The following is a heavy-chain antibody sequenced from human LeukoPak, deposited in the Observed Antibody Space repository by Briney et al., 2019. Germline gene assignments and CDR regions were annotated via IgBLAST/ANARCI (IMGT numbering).Heavy chain of an antibody. V-gene: IGHV5-51*01. CDR2: IYPGDSGT. CDR1: GYSFSSYW. CDR3: ARLWVATLDS. Sequence: GESLKISCKGSGYSFSSYWIVWVRQMPGKGLEWMGIIYPGDSGTRYSPSFQGQVTISAGKSISTAYLQWSSLKASDTAMYYCARLWVATLDSWGQGTLVTVSS. D-gene: IGHD5-12*01. J-gene: IGHJ4*02.